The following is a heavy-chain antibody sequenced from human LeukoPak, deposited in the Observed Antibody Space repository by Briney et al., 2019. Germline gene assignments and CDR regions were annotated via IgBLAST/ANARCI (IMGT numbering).Heavy chain of an antibody. D-gene: IGHD3-22*01. V-gene: IGHV3-53*04. Sequence: GGSLRLSCAASGFTVSSNYMSWVRQAPGKGLEWVSVIYSGGSTYYADSVKGQFTISRHNSKNTLYLQMNSLRAEDTAVYYCARDGDYDSSGYYDYWGQGTLVTVSS. CDR1: GFTVSSNY. CDR3: ARDGDYDSSGYYDY. J-gene: IGHJ4*02. CDR2: IYSGGST.